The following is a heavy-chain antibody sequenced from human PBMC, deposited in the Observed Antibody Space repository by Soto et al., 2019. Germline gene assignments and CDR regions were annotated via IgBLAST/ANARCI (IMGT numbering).Heavy chain of an antibody. Sequence: GGSLRLSCATSGFTFSNAWMSWVRQAPGKGLEWVGRIKSKTDGGTTDYAAPVKGRFTISRDDSKNTLYLQMNSLKTEDTAVYYCTTEDLYSSSWYEGAFDIWGQGTMVTVSS. CDR3: TTEDLYSSSWYEGAFDI. D-gene: IGHD6-13*01. V-gene: IGHV3-15*01. CDR1: GFTFSNAW. CDR2: IKSKTDGGTT. J-gene: IGHJ3*02.